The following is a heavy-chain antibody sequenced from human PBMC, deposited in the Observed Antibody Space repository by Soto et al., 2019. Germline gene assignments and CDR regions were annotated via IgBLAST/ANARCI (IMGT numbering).Heavy chain of an antibody. Sequence: QEQLVQSGAEVKKPGASLKVSCKASGYTFTDYYIHWVRQAPGQGLEWVGWINPDSGGTNLAQRFQGRVTMTSDAPSNTASMELSSLGSDDTAVYYCAIRTGQLAIISEFDGDWFFEIWGRGTLVTVSS. CDR2: INPDSGGT. CDR3: AIRTGQLAIISEFDGDWFFEI. D-gene: IGHD2-2*01. J-gene: IGHJ2*01. CDR1: GYTFTDYY. V-gene: IGHV1-2*02.